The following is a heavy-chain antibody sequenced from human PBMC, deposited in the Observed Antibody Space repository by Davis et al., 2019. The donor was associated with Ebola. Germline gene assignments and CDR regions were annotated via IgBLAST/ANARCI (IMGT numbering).Heavy chain of an antibody. Sequence: GESLKISCAASGFTFSGSAMHWVRQAPGKGLEWVAAISLDGNTEYYADSVKGRFTISRDSPINTLYLQMDSLTGADTALYYCARDNWLDSWGQGTLVTVSS. CDR3: ARDNWLDS. CDR2: ISLDGNTE. J-gene: IGHJ5*01. V-gene: IGHV3-30-3*01. CDR1: GFTFSGSA.